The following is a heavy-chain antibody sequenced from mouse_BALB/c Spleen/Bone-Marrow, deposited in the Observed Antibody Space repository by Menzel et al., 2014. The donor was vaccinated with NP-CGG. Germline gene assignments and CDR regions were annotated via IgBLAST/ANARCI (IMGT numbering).Heavy chain of an antibody. D-gene: IGHD5-1*01. V-gene: IGHV1S81*02. CDR3: TRLPH. Sequence: VQLQQPGAELVKPGASAKLSCRASGYTFTNYYMYWVKQRPGQGLEWIGEINPSNGGTNFNEKFKSKATLTVDKSSSTAYMQLSSLTSEDSAVYYCTRLPHWGQGTSVTVSS. CDR1: GYTFTNYY. CDR2: INPSNGGT. J-gene: IGHJ4*01.